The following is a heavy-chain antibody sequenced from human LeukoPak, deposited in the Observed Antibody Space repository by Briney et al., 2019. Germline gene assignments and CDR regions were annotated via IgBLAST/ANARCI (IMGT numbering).Heavy chain of an antibody. CDR1: GGSISSYY. J-gene: IGHJ4*02. Sequence: SETLSLTCTVSGGSISSYYWSWIRQPPGKGLEWIGYIYYSGSTNYNPSLKSRVTISVDTSKNQFSLKLSSVTAADTAVYYCAREPMVRGVSRYFDYWGREPWSPSPQ. CDR3: AREPMVRGVSRYFDY. V-gene: IGHV4-59*01. CDR2: IYYSGST. D-gene: IGHD3-10*01.